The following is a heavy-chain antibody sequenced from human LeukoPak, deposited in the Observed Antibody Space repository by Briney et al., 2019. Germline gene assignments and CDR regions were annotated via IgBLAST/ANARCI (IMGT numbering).Heavy chain of an antibody. CDR1: GFTFSSYA. V-gene: IGHV3-23*01. D-gene: IGHD3-22*01. CDR2: ISGSGGST. CDR3: AKDPQYYYDSSGSWYFDL. Sequence: GGSLRLSCAASGFTFSSYAMSWVRQAPGKGLEWVSAISGSGGSTYYADSVKGRFTISRDNSKNTLYLQMNSLRAEDTAVYYCAKDPQYYYDSSGSWYFDLWGRGTLVTVSP. J-gene: IGHJ2*01.